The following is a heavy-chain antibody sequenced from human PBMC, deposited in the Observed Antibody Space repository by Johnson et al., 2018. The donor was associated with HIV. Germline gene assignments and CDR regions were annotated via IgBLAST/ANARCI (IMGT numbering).Heavy chain of an antibody. V-gene: IGHV3-20*04. CDR3: ARFGRGGSHAFDI. D-gene: IGHD5-24*01. CDR2: INWNGDST. J-gene: IGHJ3*02. CDR1: GFTFDDYG. Sequence: VQLVESGGGVVRPGGSLRLSCAASGFTFDDYGMTWVRQPPGKGLEWVSGINWNGDSTGYADSVKGRFTISRDNAKKSLYLQMNSLRAEDTALYYCARFGRGGSHAFDIWGQGTMVTVSS.